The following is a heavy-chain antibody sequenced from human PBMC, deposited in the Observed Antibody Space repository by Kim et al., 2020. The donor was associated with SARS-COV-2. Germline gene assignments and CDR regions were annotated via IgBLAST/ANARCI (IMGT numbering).Heavy chain of an antibody. D-gene: IGHD3-10*01. Sequence: GGTTDYAAPMKDRFSISRDDSKNTQYLQMNSLKTEDTAVYYCNTDSASGCWGQGTLVTVSS. V-gene: IGHV3-15*01. CDR3: NTDSASGC. CDR2: GGTT. J-gene: IGHJ4*02.